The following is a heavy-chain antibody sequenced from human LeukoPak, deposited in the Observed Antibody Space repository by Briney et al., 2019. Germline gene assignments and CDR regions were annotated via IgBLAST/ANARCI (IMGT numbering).Heavy chain of an antibody. J-gene: IGHJ6*02. V-gene: IGHV1-18*01. CDR3: ARRERSGSYYYYYYYGMDV. CDR2: ISAYNGNT. CDR1: GYTFTSYG. Sequence: ASVKVSCKASGYTFTSYGISWVRQAPGQGLEWMGWISAYNGNTNYAQKFQGRVTMTRNTSISTAYMELSSLRSEDTAVYYCARRERSGSYYYYYYYGMDVWGQGTTVTVSS. D-gene: IGHD1-26*01.